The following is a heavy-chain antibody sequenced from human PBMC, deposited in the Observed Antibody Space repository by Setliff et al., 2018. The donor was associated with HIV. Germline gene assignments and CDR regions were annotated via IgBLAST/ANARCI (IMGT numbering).Heavy chain of an antibody. CDR3: ARRRPPPSGMYSSYYMDV. Sequence: SETLSLTCTVSGGFISTYYWTWIRQSPGKGLEWIGHVSYSGSTNYNPSLKSRVTIPVDTSKNHFSLNLNSVTAADTAIYYCARRRPPPSGMYSSYYMDVWGKGTAVTVSS. CDR2: VSYSGST. D-gene: IGHD1-26*01. CDR1: GGFISTYY. J-gene: IGHJ6*03. V-gene: IGHV4-59*08.